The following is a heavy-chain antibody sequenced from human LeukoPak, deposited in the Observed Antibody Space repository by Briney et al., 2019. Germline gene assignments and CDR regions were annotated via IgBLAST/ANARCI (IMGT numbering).Heavy chain of an antibody. J-gene: IGHJ6*02. CDR1: GFTFTTYW. CDR2: VKGDGSHT. Sequence: PGGSLRLSCAASGFTFTTYWMHWVRQAPGKGLVWVSRVKGDGSHTNYAESVTGRFTISRDNAKNTVYLQMNSLRAEDTAVYYCARPEYEYGYGHWGLDVWGQETTVTVSS. CDR3: ARPEYEYGYGHWGLDV. V-gene: IGHV3-74*01. D-gene: IGHD3-16*01.